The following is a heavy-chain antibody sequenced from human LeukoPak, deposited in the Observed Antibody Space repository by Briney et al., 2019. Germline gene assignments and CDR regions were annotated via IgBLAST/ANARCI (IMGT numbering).Heavy chain of an antibody. Sequence: SVKVSCKASGGTFISYAISWVRQAPGQGLEWMGGIIPIFGTANYAQKFQGRVTITADKSTSTAYMELSSLRSEDTAVYYCARRNRYCSSTSCYVPFDYWGQGTLVTVSS. D-gene: IGHD2-2*01. J-gene: IGHJ4*02. CDR2: IIPIFGTA. CDR1: GGTFISYA. CDR3: ARRNRYCSSTSCYVPFDY. V-gene: IGHV1-69*06.